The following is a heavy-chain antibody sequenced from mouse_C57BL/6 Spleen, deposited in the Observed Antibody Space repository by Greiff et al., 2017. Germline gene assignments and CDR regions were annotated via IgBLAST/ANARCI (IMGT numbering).Heavy chain of an antibody. CDR2: IYPGGGYT. D-gene: IGHD2-2*01. Sequence: QVQLKESGAELVRPGTSVKMSCKASGYTFTNYWIGWAKQRPGHGLEWIGDIYPGGGYTNYNEKFKGKATLTADKSSSTAYMQFSSLTSEDSAIYYCARYWGYDGFDYWGQGTTLTVSS. CDR3: ARYWGYDGFDY. J-gene: IGHJ2*01. V-gene: IGHV1-63*01. CDR1: GYTFTNYW.